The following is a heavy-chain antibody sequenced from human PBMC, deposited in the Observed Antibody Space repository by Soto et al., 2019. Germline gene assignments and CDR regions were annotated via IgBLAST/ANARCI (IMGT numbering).Heavy chain of an antibody. CDR1: GDTFSFYT. CDR2: INPIVSMS. Sequence: QVQLVQSGTEVKKPWSSVKVSCKASGDTFSFYTINWVRQAPGLGREWVGRINPIVSMSNYAQKFQGRVSMPAAKSTSTAYMELRSLRSDYTAMYFCAASYGSGYRPVDYWGQGALVIFSS. CDR3: AASYGSGYRPVDY. D-gene: IGHD3-10*01. J-gene: IGHJ4*02. V-gene: IGHV1-69*02.